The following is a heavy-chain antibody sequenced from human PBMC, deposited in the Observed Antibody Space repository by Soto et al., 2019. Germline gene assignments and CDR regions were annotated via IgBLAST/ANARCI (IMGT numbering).Heavy chain of an antibody. Sequence: ASVNVSCKSSGYTLTGYSIHWVCQAPGQRLEWMGWINTGNGDTKSSQNFQGRVTFTRDTSASTAYMELSSLRSEDTAVYYCAKDSSWADYWGQGTLVTVSS. J-gene: IGHJ4*02. D-gene: IGHD6-13*01. CDR1: GYTLTGYS. CDR3: AKDSSWADY. CDR2: INTGNGDT. V-gene: IGHV1-3*04.